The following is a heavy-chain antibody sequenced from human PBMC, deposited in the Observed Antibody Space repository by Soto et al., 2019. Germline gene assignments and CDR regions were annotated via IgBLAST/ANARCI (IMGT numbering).Heavy chain of an antibody. Sequence: EVQLVESGGGLVQPGGSLRLSCAASGFTFSSYWMSWVRQAPGKGLEWVANIKQDGSEKYYVDSVKGRFTISRDNAKNSLYLQMNSLRGEDRAVYYCASGGKLWCGELFRGGDAFDIWGQGTMVTVSS. CDR3: ASGGKLWCGELFRGGDAFDI. J-gene: IGHJ3*02. D-gene: IGHD3-10*01. CDR1: GFTFSSYW. CDR2: IKQDGSEK. V-gene: IGHV3-7*01.